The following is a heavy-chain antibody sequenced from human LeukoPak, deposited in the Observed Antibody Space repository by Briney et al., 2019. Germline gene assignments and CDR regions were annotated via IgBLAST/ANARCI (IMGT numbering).Heavy chain of an antibody. D-gene: IGHD3-3*01. CDR3: AGRITIFGVVTIN. CDR1: GFTFSSYG. CDR2: IWYDGSNK. V-gene: IGHV3-33*01. J-gene: IGHJ4*02. Sequence: GGSLRLSCAASGFTFSSYGMHWVRQAPGKGLEWVAVIWYDGSNKYYADSVKGRFTISRDNSKNTLYLQMNSLRAEDTAVYYCAGRITIFGVVTINWGQGTLVTVSS.